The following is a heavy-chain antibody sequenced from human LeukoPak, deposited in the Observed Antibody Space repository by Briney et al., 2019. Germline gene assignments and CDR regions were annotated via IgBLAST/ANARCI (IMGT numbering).Heavy chain of an antibody. J-gene: IGHJ4*02. CDR3: AKHSGSYYCFDY. CDR2: ISYDGSNK. V-gene: IGHV3-30*04. Sequence: PGGSLRLSCAASGFTFSSYAMHWVRQAPGKGLEWVAIISYDGSNKYYADSVKGRFTIPRDNSKDTLYLQMNSPRAEDTAVYYCAKHSGSYYCFDYLGPAILVTVSS. CDR1: GFTFSSYA. D-gene: IGHD1-26*01.